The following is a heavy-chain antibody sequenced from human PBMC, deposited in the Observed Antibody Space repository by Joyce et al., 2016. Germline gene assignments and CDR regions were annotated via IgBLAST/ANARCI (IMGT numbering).Heavy chain of an antibody. CDR3: ARLTMAIDY. V-gene: IGHV4-39*01. CDR2: IYYSGST. D-gene: IGHD3-10*01. CDR1: GDSIRSSSYY. Sequence: QLQLQESGPGLVKPSETLSLSCTVSGDSIRSSSYYWGWIRQPPGKGLEWIGSIYYSGSTYYNPSLKSRVTISADTSKNQFSLRLSSVTAADTAVYYCARLTMAIDYWGQGTLVTVSS. J-gene: IGHJ4*02.